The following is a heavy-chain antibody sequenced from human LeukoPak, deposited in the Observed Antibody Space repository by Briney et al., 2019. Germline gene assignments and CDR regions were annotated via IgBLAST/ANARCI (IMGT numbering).Heavy chain of an antibody. D-gene: IGHD1-26*01. CDR3: ARDLAGAIGYFDY. V-gene: IGHV3-33*01. CDR2: IWYDGSNK. Sequence: GGSLRLPCAASGFTFSSYGMHWVRQAPGKGLEWVAVIWYDGSNKYYADSVKGRFTISRDNSKNTLYLQMNSLRAEDTAVYYCARDLAGAIGYFDYWGQGTLVTVSS. J-gene: IGHJ4*02. CDR1: GFTFSSYG.